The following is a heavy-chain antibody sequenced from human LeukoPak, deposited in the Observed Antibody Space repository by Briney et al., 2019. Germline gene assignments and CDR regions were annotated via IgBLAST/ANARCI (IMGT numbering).Heavy chain of an antibody. V-gene: IGHV4-34*01. CDR3: ARHGQWFEEPSNSYYYYMDV. D-gene: IGHD3-10*01. J-gene: IGHJ6*03. CDR1: GGSFSGTF. Sequence: SETPSLTCAVYGGSFSGTFWSWIRQSPGKGLEWIGEINHRGTTNYNPSLKSRLTISVDTPKSQFSLRLSSVTAADTAVYFCARHGQWFEEPSNSYYYYMDVWGKGTTVTISS. CDR2: INHRGTT.